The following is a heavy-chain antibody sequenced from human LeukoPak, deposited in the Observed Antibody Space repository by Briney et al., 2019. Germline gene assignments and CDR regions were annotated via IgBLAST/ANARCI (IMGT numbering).Heavy chain of an antibody. V-gene: IGHV1-2*02. J-gene: IGHJ6*03. CDR3: ARQAVYYYYYLDV. D-gene: IGHD6-19*01. Sequence: GASVEVSCKASGYTFTGYYMHWVRQAPGQGLEWMGWINPNSGGTNYAQKFQGRVTMTRDTSISTAYMELSRLSSDDTAVYYCARQAVYYYYYLDVWGKGTTVTVSS. CDR2: INPNSGGT. CDR1: GYTFTGYY.